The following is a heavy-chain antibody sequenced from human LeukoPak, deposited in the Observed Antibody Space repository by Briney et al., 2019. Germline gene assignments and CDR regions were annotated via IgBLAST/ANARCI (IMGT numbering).Heavy chain of an antibody. J-gene: IGHJ3*02. V-gene: IGHV4-4*07. CDR1: DGSISGYY. CDR3: ARGPQDYGGHSDYNDGFDI. Sequence: SETLSLTCTVSDGSISGYYWSWIRQPAGKGLEWIGRIYTSGSTNYNPSLKSRVTMPVDTSKNHFSRKLSSVTAADTAEYYCARGPQDYGGHSDYNDGFDIWGQGTMVTVSS. CDR2: IYTSGST. D-gene: IGHD4-23*01.